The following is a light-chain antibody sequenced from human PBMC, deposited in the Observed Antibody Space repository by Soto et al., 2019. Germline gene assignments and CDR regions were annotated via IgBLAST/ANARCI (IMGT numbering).Light chain of an antibody. CDR1: KTLESRVGTTY. CDR2: QIS. J-gene: IGKJ1*01. CDR3: VQFSHFPRT. V-gene: IGKV2-24*01. Sequence: DMGLTQTPPPSPFTLGHPAPIPGSLGKTLESRVGTTYWSWLQQRPGQPPRLLIYQISNRFSGVPDRFSGSGAGTDFTLKISRVEAEDVGVYSCVQFSHFPRTFGQGTKVEIK.